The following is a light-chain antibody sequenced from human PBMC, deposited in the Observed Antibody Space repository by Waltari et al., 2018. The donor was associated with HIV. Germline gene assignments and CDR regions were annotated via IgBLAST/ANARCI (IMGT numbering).Light chain of an antibody. J-gene: IGLJ3*02. CDR2: DN. Sequence: QSVLTQPPSVSAAPGQRVTISCSRSNSHLGNHYVSWYQQFPGTAPKLLLYDNKRPSGIPDRFSGSRSDTSATLVISGLQTGDEATYYCGGWDASLGVLFGGGTELTVL. CDR1: NSHLGNHY. CDR3: GGWDASLGVL. V-gene: IGLV1-51*01.